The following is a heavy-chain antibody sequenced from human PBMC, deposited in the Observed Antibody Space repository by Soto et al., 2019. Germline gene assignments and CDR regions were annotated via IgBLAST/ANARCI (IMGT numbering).Heavy chain of an antibody. CDR3: ARQVRVVTATEKNWFDP. V-gene: IGHV1-46*01. J-gene: IGHJ5*02. Sequence: ASVKVSCKASGYTFTSYYMHWVRQAPGQGLEWMGIINPSGGSTSYTQKFQGRVTMTRDTSTSTVYMELSSLRSEDTAVYYCARQVRVVTATEKNWFDPWGQGTLVTVSS. CDR2: INPSGGST. D-gene: IGHD2-21*02. CDR1: GYTFTSYY.